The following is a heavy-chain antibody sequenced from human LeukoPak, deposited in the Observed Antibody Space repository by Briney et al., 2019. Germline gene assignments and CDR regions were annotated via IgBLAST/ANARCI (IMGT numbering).Heavy chain of an antibody. CDR2: IDHSGST. CDR3: ARRGRGAAGRIFDY. V-gene: IGHV4-38-2*02. CDR1: GYSISSGYY. D-gene: IGHD6-13*01. J-gene: IGHJ4*02. Sequence: PSETLSLTCTVSGYSISSGYYWGWIRPPPGKGLEWTGSIDHSGSTNYNPSLKSRVTISVDTSKNQFSLKLSSVTAADTAVYYCARRGRGAAGRIFDYWGQGTLVTVSS.